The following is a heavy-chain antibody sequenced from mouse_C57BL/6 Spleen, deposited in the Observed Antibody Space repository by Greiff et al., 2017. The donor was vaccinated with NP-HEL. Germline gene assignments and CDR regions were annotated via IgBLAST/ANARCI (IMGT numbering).Heavy chain of an antibody. D-gene: IGHD2-3*01. J-gene: IGHJ2*01. CDR2: ISNLAYSI. Sequence: EVKLMESGGGLVQPGGSLKLSCAASGFTFSDYGMAWVRQAPRKGPEWVAFISNLAYSIYYADTVTGRFTISRENAKNTLYLEMSSLRSEDTAMYYCARQYDGYFLFDYWGQGTTLTVSS. V-gene: IGHV5-15*01. CDR1: GFTFSDYG. CDR3: ARQYDGYFLFDY.